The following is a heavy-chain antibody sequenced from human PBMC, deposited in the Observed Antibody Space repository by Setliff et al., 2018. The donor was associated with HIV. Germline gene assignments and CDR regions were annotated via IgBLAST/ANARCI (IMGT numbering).Heavy chain of an antibody. CDR2: IYHSGST. V-gene: IGHV4-30-2*02. Sequence: LSLTCAVSGGSISSGGYSWSWIRQPPGKGLEWIGYIYHSGSTYYNPSLKSRVTISIDRSKDTVFLEIHSMRAGDTAVYYCAKERGDGHGYYFHYWGQGTLVTVSS. CDR1: GGSISSGGYS. D-gene: IGHD1-1*01. J-gene: IGHJ4*02. CDR3: AKERGDGHGYYFHY.